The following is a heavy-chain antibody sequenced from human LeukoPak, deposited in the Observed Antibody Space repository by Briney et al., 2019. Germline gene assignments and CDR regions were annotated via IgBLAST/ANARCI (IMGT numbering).Heavy chain of an antibody. J-gene: IGHJ4*02. D-gene: IGHD6-19*01. V-gene: IGHV3-20*04. Sequence: GGSLRLSCAASGFTFYDYGMSWVRQAPGKGLEWVSGINWNGGSTGYADSVKGRFTISRGNAKNSLYLQMNSLRAEDTALYYCARDPYSSGWYGAPVYWGQGTLVTVSS. CDR3: ARDPYSSGWYGAPVY. CDR1: GFTFYDYG. CDR2: INWNGGST.